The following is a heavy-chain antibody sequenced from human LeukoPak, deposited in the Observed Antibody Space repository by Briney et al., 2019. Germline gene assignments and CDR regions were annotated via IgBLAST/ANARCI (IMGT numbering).Heavy chain of an antibody. Sequence: SETLSLTCSVSGDSISTTGYFWVWIRQSPGRELEWIGSIFKSGNTFYNMSLKSRVTISVDTSKNKFSLSLTSVTAADTAVYCCAGCGIRNWFDPWGEGILVTVSS. CDR3: AGCGIRNWFDP. CDR1: GDSISTTGYF. CDR2: IFKSGNT. V-gene: IGHV4-39*01. J-gene: IGHJ5*02.